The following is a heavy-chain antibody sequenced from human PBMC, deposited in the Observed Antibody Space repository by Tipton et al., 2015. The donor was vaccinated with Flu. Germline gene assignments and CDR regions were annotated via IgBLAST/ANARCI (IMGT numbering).Heavy chain of an antibody. CDR3: AREIAVAGTSWFDP. V-gene: IGHV3-21*01. Sequence: LSLTCAASGFTFSSYSMNWVRQAPGKGLEWVSSISSSSSYIYYADSVKGRFTISRDNAKNSLYLQMNSLRAEDTAVYYCAREIAVAGTSWFDPWGQGTLVTVSS. J-gene: IGHJ5*02. CDR2: ISSSSSYI. D-gene: IGHD6-19*01. CDR1: GFTFSSYS.